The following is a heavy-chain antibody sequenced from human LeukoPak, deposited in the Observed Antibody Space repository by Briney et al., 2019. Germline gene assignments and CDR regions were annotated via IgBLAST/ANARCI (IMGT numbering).Heavy chain of an antibody. J-gene: IGHJ4*02. CDR3: ASSIGV. Sequence: SQTLSLTCTVSGGSISSGSYYCSWIRQPAGKGLEWIGRIYTSGSTNYSPSLKSRVTISVDTSKNQFSLKLSSVPAADTAVYYCASSIGVWGQGTLVTVSS. CDR2: IYTSGST. CDR1: GGSISSGSYY. V-gene: IGHV4-61*02. D-gene: IGHD2-8*01.